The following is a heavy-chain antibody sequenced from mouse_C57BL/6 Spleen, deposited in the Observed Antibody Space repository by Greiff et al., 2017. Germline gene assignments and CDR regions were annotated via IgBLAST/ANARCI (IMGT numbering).Heavy chain of an antibody. V-gene: IGHV1-22*01. CDR2: INPNNGGT. Sequence: EVQLQQSGPELVKPGASVKMSCKASGYTFTDYNMHWVKQSHGKSLEWIGYINPNNGGTSYNQKFKGKATLTVNKSSSTAYMELRSLTSEDSAVYYCARSQLGRGYYAMDYWGQGTSVTVSS. CDR3: ARSQLGRGYYAMDY. D-gene: IGHD4-1*02. J-gene: IGHJ4*01. CDR1: GYTFTDYN.